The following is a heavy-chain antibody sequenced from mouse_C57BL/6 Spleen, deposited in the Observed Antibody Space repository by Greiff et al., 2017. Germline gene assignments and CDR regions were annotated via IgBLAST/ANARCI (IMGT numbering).Heavy chain of an antibody. Sequence: QLQQPGAELVKPGASVKLFCKASCYTFTSYWRLWVKQRPGQGLEWIGEMEPSDSYTNYNPKFKGKATLTVDTSSSTAYMQLSSLTSEDSAVYYCARGLLDYWGQGTTLTVSS. J-gene: IGHJ2*01. V-gene: IGHV1-50*01. CDR2: MEPSDSYT. D-gene: IGHD3-1*01. CDR3: ARGLLDY. CDR1: CYTFTSYW.